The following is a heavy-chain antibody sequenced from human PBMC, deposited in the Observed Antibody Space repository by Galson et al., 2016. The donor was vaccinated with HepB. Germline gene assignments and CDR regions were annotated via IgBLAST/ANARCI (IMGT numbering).Heavy chain of an antibody. J-gene: IGHJ4*02. Sequence: SLRLSCAASGFTFSKFGMTWVRQPPGKGLEWVSSISVSGSTPYYADSVKGRFTISRDDTHTTFYLHMDSLRADDTAMYFCATYPDTLTPRADHWGQGILVTVSS. CDR3: ATYPDTLTPRADH. CDR1: GFTFSKFG. D-gene: IGHD3-9*01. V-gene: IGHV3-23*01. CDR2: ISVSGSTP.